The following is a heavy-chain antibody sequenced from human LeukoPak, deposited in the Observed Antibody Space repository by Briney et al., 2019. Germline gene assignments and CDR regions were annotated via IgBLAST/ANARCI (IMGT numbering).Heavy chain of an antibody. CDR2: IYSGGST. CDR3: ASWSIAVAGFDY. V-gene: IGHV3-53*01. Sequence: GGSLRLSCAASGFTVNSNYMSWVRQAPGKGLEWVSVIYSGGSTYYADSVKGRFTISRDNSKNTLYLQMNSLRAEDTAVYYCASWSIAVAGFDYWGQGTLVTVSS. CDR1: GFTVNSNY. J-gene: IGHJ4*02. D-gene: IGHD6-19*01.